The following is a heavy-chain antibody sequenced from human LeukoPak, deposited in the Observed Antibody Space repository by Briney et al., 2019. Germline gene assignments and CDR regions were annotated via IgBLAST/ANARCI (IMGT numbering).Heavy chain of an antibody. J-gene: IGHJ6*02. V-gene: IGHV3-23*01. CDR1: GFTFSSYA. Sequence: GGSLRLSCAASGFTFSSYAMSWVRQAPGKGLEGVSAISGSGGSTYYADSVKGRFTISRDNAKNSLYLQMNSLRAEDTAVYYCARDRLRSYYYYYGMDVWGQGTTVTVSS. CDR3: ARDRLRSYYYYYGMDV. CDR2: ISGSGGST. D-gene: IGHD4-17*01.